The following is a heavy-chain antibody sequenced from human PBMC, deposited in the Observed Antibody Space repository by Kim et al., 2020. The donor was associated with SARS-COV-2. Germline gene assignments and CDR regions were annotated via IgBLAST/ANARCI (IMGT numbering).Heavy chain of an antibody. V-gene: IGHV4-39*01. CDR2: IFYSGSI. CDR1: GDSISGSSVY. J-gene: IGHJ5*02. Sequence: SETLSLTCTVSGDSISGSSVYWGWIRQSPGKGLEWIGSIFYSGSIYYNPSLKSRVTISVDTSRNQFSLKLSSVTAADTAVYYCARQLRMDAWFDPWGQGTLLTVSS. CDR3: ARQLRMDAWFDP.